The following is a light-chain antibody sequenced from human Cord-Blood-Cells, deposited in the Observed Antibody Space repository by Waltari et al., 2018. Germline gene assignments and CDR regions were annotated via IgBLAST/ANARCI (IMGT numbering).Light chain of an antibody. V-gene: IGLV3-1*01. CDR1: KLGDKY. Sequence: SYELTQPPSVSVSPGQTASITCSGDKLGDKYACWYQQKPGQSPVLVIYQDSKRPSGIPERFSGSNSGNTATLTISGTQAMEEADYDCQAWDSSTYVFGTGTKVTVL. CDR2: QDS. CDR3: QAWDSSTYV. J-gene: IGLJ1*01.